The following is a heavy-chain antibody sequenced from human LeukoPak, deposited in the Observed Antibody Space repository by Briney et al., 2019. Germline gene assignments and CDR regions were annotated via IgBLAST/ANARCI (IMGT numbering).Heavy chain of an antibody. V-gene: IGHV1-69*01. Sequence: GASVKVSCKASGGTFSSYAISWVRQAPGQGLEWMGGIIPIFGAANYAQKFQGRVTITADESMSTAYMELSSLRSEDTAVYYCARDPGRTGYFDYWGQGTLVTVSS. CDR1: GGTFSSYA. CDR3: ARDPGRTGYFDY. J-gene: IGHJ4*02. CDR2: IIPIFGAA. D-gene: IGHD1-1*01.